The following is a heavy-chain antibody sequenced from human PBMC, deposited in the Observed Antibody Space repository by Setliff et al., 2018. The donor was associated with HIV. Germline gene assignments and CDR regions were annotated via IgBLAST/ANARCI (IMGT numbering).Heavy chain of an antibody. D-gene: IGHD3-22*01. J-gene: IGHJ4*02. CDR2: INHSGTT. CDR1: GGSFSDYY. Sequence: SETLSLTCAVYGGSFSDYYWSWIRQPPGKGLEWIGEINHSGTTNYNPSLKSRVTISIDTSKNQFSLRLRSVTAADTALYYCARLGRAIDRGGYSLRFDYWGQGTLVTVSS. V-gene: IGHV4-34*01. CDR3: ARLGRAIDRGGYSLRFDY.